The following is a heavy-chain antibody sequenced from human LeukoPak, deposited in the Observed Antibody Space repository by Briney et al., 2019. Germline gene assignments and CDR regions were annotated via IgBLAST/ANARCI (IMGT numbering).Heavy chain of an antibody. CDR2: ITGTSGYI. CDR3: ARDVFSYGYPYAFNY. J-gene: IGHJ4*02. D-gene: IGHD5-18*01. V-gene: IGHV3-21*01. Sequence: AGGSLRLSCAASGFTFSTYSMNWVRQAPGKGLEWVSSITGTSGYIYYADSVKGRFTISRDNTKNSLYLQMNSLRAEDTAVYYCARDVFSYGYPYAFNYWGQGTPVTVSS. CDR1: GFTFSTYS.